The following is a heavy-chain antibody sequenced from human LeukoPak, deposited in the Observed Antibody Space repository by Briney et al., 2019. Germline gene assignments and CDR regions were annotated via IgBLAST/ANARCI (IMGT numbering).Heavy chain of an antibody. CDR3: ARDPTGSFNY. CDR1: GFIFSTYP. J-gene: IGHJ4*02. CDR2: ISGSSDSI. D-gene: IGHD3-10*01. Sequence: PGGSLRLSCAASGFIFSTYPMSWVRQAPGKGLEWVSTISGSSDSIHYADSVKGRFTISRDNSRNTLFLQMNSLRDEDTAVYYCARDPTGSFNYWGQGTLVTVSS. V-gene: IGHV3-23*01.